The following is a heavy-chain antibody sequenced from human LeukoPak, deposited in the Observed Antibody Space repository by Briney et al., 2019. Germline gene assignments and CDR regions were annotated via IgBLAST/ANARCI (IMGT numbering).Heavy chain of an antibody. D-gene: IGHD6-13*01. CDR2: IWYDGSNK. CDR3: ARVGAAAGTQPYYYYGMDV. V-gene: IGHV3-33*01. J-gene: IGHJ6*02. Sequence: PGRSLRLSCAASGFTFSSYGMHWVRQAPGKGLEWAAVIWYDGSNKYYADSVKGRFTISRDNSKNTLYLQMNSLRAEDTAVYYCARVGAAAGTQPYYYYGMDVWGQGTTVTVSS. CDR1: GFTFSSYG.